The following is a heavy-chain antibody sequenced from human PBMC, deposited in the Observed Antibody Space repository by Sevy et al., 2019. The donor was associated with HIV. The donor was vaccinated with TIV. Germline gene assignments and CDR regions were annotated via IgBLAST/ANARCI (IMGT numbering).Heavy chain of an antibody. V-gene: IGHV4-59*08. CDR1: GGSITSLY. Sequence: SETLSITCTVSGGSITSLYWNWIRQPPGKGLEWIANIYYNGHINYNPSLKSRVTLSLDTSKNQFSLRLSSVTAADTAMYYCAGENAWGRGYSWGQGTLVTVFS. CDR2: IYYNGHI. CDR3: AGENAWGRGYS. D-gene: IGHD1-26*01. J-gene: IGHJ4*02.